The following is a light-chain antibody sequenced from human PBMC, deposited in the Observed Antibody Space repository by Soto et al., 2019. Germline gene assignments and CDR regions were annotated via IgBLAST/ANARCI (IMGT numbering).Light chain of an antibody. CDR1: QGVSSR. J-gene: IGKJ4*02. V-gene: IGKV1-12*01. Sequence: DIQMTQSPSSVSASVGDTVAITCRASQGVSSRLAWYQQKPGTAPKVLISVASSLQSGVPSRFSGSGSGTDFTLTISSLQPEDFATYYCQQTNSFPLTFDGGTKVEIK. CDR2: VAS. CDR3: QQTNSFPLT.